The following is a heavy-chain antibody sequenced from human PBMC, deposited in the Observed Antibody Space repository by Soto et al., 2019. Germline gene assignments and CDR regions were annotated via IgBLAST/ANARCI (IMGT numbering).Heavy chain of an antibody. CDR2: IYYSGTT. CDR1: GDSINNGGHY. J-gene: IGHJ4*02. D-gene: IGHD1-26*01. V-gene: IGHV4-31*03. CDR3: ARSAVGATKSGFDS. Sequence: QVQLQESGPGLVKPSQTLSLTCNVSGDSINNGGHYWSWIRQPPGKGLEWIGFIYYSGTTYYNPSLKSRVTISVHTSKIQFSLKLNSVTAADTAVYYCARSAVGATKSGFDSWGQGTLVTVS.